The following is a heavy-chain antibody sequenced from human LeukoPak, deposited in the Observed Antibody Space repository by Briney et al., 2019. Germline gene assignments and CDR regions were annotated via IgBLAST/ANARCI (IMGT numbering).Heavy chain of an antibody. V-gene: IGHV4-4*02. CDR2: VHLSGRT. Sequence: TSGTLSLTCGVSGGSISSTNWWTWVRPPPGEGLEWIGEVHLSGRTNYNPSLESRVTMSVDMSENHISLKLTSVTAADTAVYYCAREGGPYRPLDYSGQGTLATVSS. J-gene: IGHJ4*02. CDR3: AREGGPYRPLDY. CDR1: GGSISSTNW.